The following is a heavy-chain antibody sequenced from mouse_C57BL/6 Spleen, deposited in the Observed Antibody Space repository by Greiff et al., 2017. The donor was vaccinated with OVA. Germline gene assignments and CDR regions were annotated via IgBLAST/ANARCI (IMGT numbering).Heavy chain of an antibody. Sequence: VQLQQSGPGLVAPSQSLSITCTVSGFSLTSYGVHWVRQPPGKGLEWLVVIWSDGSTTYNSALKSRLSISKDNSKSQVFLKMNSLQTDDTAMYYCARHAIYDGYYDYAMDYWGQGTSVTVSS. J-gene: IGHJ4*01. V-gene: IGHV2-6-1*01. CDR1: GFSLTSYG. D-gene: IGHD2-3*01. CDR3: ARHAIYDGYYDYAMDY. CDR2: IWSDGST.